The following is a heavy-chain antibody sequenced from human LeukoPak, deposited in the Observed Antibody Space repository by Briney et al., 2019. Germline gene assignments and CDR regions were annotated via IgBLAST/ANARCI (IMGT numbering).Heavy chain of an antibody. CDR2: IKQDGSET. J-gene: IGHJ4*02. V-gene: IGHV3-7*05. CDR1: GFTFSHYW. D-gene: IGHD3-22*01. CDR3: ARDPYYYDSSGYYYKLHLSDY. Sequence: GGSLRLSCAASGFTFSHYWMTWVRQAPGKGLEWVANIKQDGSETYYVDSVKGRFTISRDNAKNSLYLQMSSLRAEDTAVYYCARDPYYYDSSGYYYKLHLSDYWGQGALVTVSS.